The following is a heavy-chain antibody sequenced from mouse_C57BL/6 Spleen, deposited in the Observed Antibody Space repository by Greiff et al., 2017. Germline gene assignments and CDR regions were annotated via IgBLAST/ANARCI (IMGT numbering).Heavy chain of an antibody. CDR1: GFTFSGYA. CDR2: ISSGGDYI. Sequence: EVQLVESGEGLVKPGGSLKLSCAASGFTFSGYAMSWVRQTPEKRLEWVAYISSGGDYIYYADTVKGRFTISRDNARNTLYLQMSSLKSEDTAMYYCTRRDGNYVMDYWGQGTSVTVSS. V-gene: IGHV5-9-1*02. D-gene: IGHD2-1*01. J-gene: IGHJ4*01. CDR3: TRRDGNYVMDY.